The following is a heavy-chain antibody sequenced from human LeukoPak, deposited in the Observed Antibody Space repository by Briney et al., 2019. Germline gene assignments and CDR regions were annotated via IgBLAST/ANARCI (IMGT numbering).Heavy chain of an antibody. CDR2: INQGGGET. V-gene: IGHV3-7*01. D-gene: IGHD4-23*01. CDR1: GFTFSSYW. CDR3: VRDYGCIGIDY. Sequence: GGSLRLSCAASGFTFSSYWMSWVRQAPGKGLEWVANINQGGGETYYLDSVKGRFTISRDNAKNSLYLQMNSLTAEDTAVFYCVRDYGCIGIDYWGGGTLVTVSA. J-gene: IGHJ4*02.